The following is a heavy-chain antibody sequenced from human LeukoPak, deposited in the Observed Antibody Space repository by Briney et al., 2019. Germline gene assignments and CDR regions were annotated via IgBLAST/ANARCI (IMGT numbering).Heavy chain of an antibody. CDR1: GYSISSGYY. D-gene: IGHD3-22*01. J-gene: IGHJ3*02. Sequence: SETLSLTCTVSGYSISSGYYWGWIRQPPGQELEWIGRISSSRSTNYNPALKSRVTISVDTSKNQFSLKLSSVTAADTAVYFCARGPYSYDSSGAFDIWGQGTMVTVSS. CDR3: ARGPYSYDSSGAFDI. CDR2: ISSSRST. V-gene: IGHV4-38-2*02.